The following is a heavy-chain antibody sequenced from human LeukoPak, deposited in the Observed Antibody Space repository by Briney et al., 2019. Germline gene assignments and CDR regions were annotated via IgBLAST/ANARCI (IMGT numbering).Heavy chain of an antibody. CDR3: ARDSGSNFDY. Sequence: SGTLSLTCTVSGGSISGYYWNWIRQPPGKGLEWIGYIYYSGSTNYNPSLKSRVTMSLDTSKNQFSLKLSSVTAADTAVYHCARDSGSNFDYWGQGTLVTVSS. D-gene: IGHD2-15*01. V-gene: IGHV4-59*01. J-gene: IGHJ4*02. CDR2: IYYSGST. CDR1: GGSISGYY.